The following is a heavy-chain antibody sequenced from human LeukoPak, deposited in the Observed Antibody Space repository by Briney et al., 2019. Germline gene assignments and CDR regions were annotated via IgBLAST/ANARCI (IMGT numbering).Heavy chain of an antibody. D-gene: IGHD2-2*02. J-gene: IGHJ5*02. CDR2: ISGSGGST. Sequence: GGSLRLSCAASGFTFSNYAMSWVRQAPGKGLEWVSVISGSGGSTYYADSVKGRFTISRDNPKNTLYLQMTSLRAEDTAMYYCAKRVVGCSSSSCYIALDAWGQGNPVTVSS. V-gene: IGHV3-23*01. CDR3: AKRVVGCSSSSCYIALDA. CDR1: GFTFSNYA.